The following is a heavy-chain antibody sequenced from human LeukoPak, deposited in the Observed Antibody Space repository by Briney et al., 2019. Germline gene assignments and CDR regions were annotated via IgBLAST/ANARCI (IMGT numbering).Heavy chain of an antibody. CDR1: GGTFSSYA. Sequence: ASVKVSCKASGGTFSSYAISWVRQAPGQGLEWMGGIIPIFGTANYAQKFQGRVTITTDESTSTAYMELSSLRSEDTAVYCCARDSDHSTSGYYYMDVWGKGTTVTVSS. J-gene: IGHJ6*03. D-gene: IGHD5/OR15-5a*01. V-gene: IGHV1-69*05. CDR3: ARDSDHSTSGYYYMDV. CDR2: IIPIFGTA.